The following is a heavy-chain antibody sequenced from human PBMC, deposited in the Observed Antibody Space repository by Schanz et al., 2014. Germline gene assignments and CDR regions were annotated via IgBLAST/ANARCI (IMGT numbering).Heavy chain of an antibody. Sequence: VQLEQSGAEVKKPGSSVKVSCKASGGTFSTYTISWVRQAPGQGLEWMGRIIPILGIANYAQKFQGRVTITADKSTFTAYMELSSLRSEDTAMYYCARDYYDSSGYYYCDYWGQGSLVTVSS. CDR2: IIPILGIA. V-gene: IGHV1-69*08. J-gene: IGHJ4*02. CDR1: GGTFSTYT. CDR3: ARDYYDSSGYYYCDY. D-gene: IGHD3-22*01.